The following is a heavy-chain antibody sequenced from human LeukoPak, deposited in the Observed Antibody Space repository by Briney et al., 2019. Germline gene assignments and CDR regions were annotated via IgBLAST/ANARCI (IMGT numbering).Heavy chain of an antibody. CDR1: GGSISTTSYY. CDR2: VFYTGST. D-gene: IGHD4-17*01. CDR3: ARAYGDYSEIDY. V-gene: IGHV4-39*01. J-gene: IGHJ4*02. Sequence: SETLSLTCTVSGGSISTTSYYWGWIRQSPGKGLEYIGSVFYTGSTHYNPSLKSRVTISVDTSKNQFSLKLSSVTAADTAVYYCARAYGDYSEIDYWGQGTLVTVSS.